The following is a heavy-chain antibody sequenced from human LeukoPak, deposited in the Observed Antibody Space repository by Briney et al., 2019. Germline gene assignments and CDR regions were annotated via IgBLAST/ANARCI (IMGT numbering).Heavy chain of an antibody. J-gene: IGHJ5*02. V-gene: IGHV1-69*05. CDR1: GGTFSSYA. Sequence: SVKVSCKAPGGTFSSYAISWVRQAPGQGLEWMGGIIPIFGTANYAQKFQGRVTITTDESTSTAYMELSSLRSEDTAVYYCARQDRRITIFGVVTRNWFDPWGQGTLVTVSS. CDR3: ARQDRRITIFGVVTRNWFDP. CDR2: IIPIFGTA. D-gene: IGHD3-3*01.